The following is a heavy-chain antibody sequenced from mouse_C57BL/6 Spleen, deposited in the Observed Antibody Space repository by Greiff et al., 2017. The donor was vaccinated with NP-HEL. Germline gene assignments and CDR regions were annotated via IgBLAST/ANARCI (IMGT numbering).Heavy chain of an antibody. V-gene: IGHV1-61*01. D-gene: IGHD3-2*02. J-gene: IGHJ3*01. CDR2: IYPSDSET. CDR1: GYTFTSYW. CDR3: ARKSSSGPFAY. Sequence: VQLQQPGAELVRPGSSVKLSCKASGYTFTSYWMDWVKQRPGQGLEWIGNIYPSDSETHYNQKFKDKATLTVDKSSSTAYMQLSSLTSEDSAVYYCARKSSSGPFAYWGQGTLVTVSA.